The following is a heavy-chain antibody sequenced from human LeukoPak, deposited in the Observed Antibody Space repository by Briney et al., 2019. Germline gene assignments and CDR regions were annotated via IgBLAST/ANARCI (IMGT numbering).Heavy chain of an antibody. V-gene: IGHV3-21*01. Sequence: PGGSLRLSCEASGFTFSSYSMNWVRQAPGKGLEWVSSVTSSSSYIYYADSVKGRFTISRDNSRNTLHLKMNSLRAEETAVYYCAIDYKAAAYTGVFDIWVQGRMVTVSS. CDR3: AIDYKAAAYTGVFDI. D-gene: IGHD6-25*01. CDR2: VTSSSSYI. J-gene: IGHJ3*02. CDR1: GFTFSSYS.